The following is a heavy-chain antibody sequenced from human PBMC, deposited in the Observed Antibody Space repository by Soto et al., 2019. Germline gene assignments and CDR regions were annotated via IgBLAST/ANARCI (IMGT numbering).Heavy chain of an antibody. J-gene: IGHJ4*02. CDR2: INAANGDT. CDR1: GYTFTSYG. D-gene: IGHD3-22*01. Sequence: ASVKVSCKASGYTFTSYGIHWVRQAPGQRLEWMGWINAANGDTKYSPKFQGRVTITRDTSASTAYMELSSLRAEDTAVYYCAKVFYYYDSSGYYYFDYWGQGTLVTVSS. CDR3: AKVFYYYDSSGYYYFDY. V-gene: IGHV1-3*01.